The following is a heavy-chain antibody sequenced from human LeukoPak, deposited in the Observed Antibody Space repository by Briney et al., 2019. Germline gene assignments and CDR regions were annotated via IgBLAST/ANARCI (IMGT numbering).Heavy chain of an antibody. CDR2: IYYSGST. D-gene: IGHD2-2*01. CDR3: ARDGVVPAAINPAGDY. V-gene: IGHV4-59*12. J-gene: IGHJ4*02. CDR1: GGSISSYY. Sequence: SETLSLTCTVSGGSISSYYWSWIRQPPGKGLEWIGYIYYSGSTNYNPSLKSRVTMSVDTSKNQFSLKLSSVTAEDTAVYYCARDGVVPAAINPAGDYWGQGTLVTVSS.